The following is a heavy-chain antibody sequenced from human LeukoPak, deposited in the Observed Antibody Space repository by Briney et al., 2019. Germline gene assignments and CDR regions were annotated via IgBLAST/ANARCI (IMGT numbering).Heavy chain of an antibody. CDR2: VRYDGSNE. CDR3: ANQRRDSSSSSFRFHFDF. CDR1: GFTFSNYG. J-gene: IGHJ4*02. V-gene: IGHV3-30*02. D-gene: IGHD6-6*01. Sequence: GGSLRLSCAASGFTFSNYGMHWVRQAPGKGLEWVAFVRYDGSNEYYADSVKGRFTISRDNSKNTLYLQMNSLRAEDTAVYYCANQRRDSSSSSFRFHFDFWGQGNLVTVSS.